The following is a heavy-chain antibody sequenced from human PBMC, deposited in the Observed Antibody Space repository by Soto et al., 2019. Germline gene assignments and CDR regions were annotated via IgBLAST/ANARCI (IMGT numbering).Heavy chain of an antibody. D-gene: IGHD6-19*01. J-gene: IGHJ6*02. CDR2: VSAYNGNT. V-gene: IGHV1-18*01. Sequence: GASVKVSCKASGYTFTTYAITWVRQAPGQGLEWMGWVSAYNGNTKYAQRVQGRVTMTTDTSTNTAYMDLGSLRSDDTAVYYGARDQSGSWYGKDSCMDVWGQGTTVTVSS. CDR1: GYTFTTYA. CDR3: ARDQSGSWYGKDSCMDV.